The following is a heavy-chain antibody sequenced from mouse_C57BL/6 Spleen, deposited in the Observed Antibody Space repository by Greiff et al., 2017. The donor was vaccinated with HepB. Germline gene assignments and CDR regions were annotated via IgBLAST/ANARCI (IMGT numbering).Heavy chain of an antibody. Sequence: QVHLKQSGPGLVQPSQSLSITCTVSGFSLTSYGVHWVSQSPGKGLEWLGVIWSGGSTDYNAAFISRLSISKDNSNSQVFFKINSLQADDTAIYYCARKRRNYYSIDYWGQGTSVTVSS. D-gene: IGHD2-12*01. V-gene: IGHV2-2*01. J-gene: IGHJ4*01. CDR1: GFSLTSYG. CDR2: IWSGGST. CDR3: ARKRRNYYSIDY.